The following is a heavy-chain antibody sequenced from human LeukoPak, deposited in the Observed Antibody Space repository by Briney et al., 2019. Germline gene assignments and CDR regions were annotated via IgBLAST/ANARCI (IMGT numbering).Heavy chain of an antibody. D-gene: IGHD3-16*01. CDR1: GYSISSGYY. V-gene: IGHV4-38-2*02. Sequence: SETLSLTCTVSGYSISSGYYWGWIRQPPGKGLEWIGSIYHSGSTYYNPSLKSRVTISVDTSKNQFSLKLSSVTAADTAVYYCARGPWGVFDYWGQGTLVTVSS. CDR2: IYHSGST. CDR3: ARGPWGVFDY. J-gene: IGHJ4*02.